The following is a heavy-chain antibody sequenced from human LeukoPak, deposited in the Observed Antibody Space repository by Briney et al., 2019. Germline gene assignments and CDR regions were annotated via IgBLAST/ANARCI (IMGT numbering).Heavy chain of an antibody. Sequence: GGSLRLSCAASGFTFSSYSMNWVRQAPGKGLEWVSSISSSSSYIYYADSVKGRFTISRDNAQNSLYLQMNSLRAEDTAVYYCARAPTYCSSTSCYRLRSIEPGDYWGQGTLVTVSS. CDR2: ISSSSSYI. D-gene: IGHD2-2*01. CDR3: ARAPTYCSSTSCYRLRSIEPGDY. V-gene: IGHV3-21*01. J-gene: IGHJ4*02. CDR1: GFTFSSYS.